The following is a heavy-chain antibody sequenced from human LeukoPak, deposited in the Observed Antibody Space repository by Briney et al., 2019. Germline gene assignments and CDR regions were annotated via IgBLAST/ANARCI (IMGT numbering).Heavy chain of an antibody. J-gene: IGHJ4*02. Sequence: ASVKVSCKASGYTFTSYYMHWVRQAPGQGLEWMGIINPSGGSTSYAQKFQGRVTMTRDTSTSTVYMELSSLRSEDTAVYYCASSDFLTGLANWGQGTLVTVSS. D-gene: IGHD3-9*01. CDR1: GYTFTSYY. CDR2: INPSGGST. CDR3: ASSDFLTGLAN. V-gene: IGHV1-46*01.